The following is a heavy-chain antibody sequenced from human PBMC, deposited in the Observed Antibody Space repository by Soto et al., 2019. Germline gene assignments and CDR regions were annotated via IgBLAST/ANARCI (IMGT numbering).Heavy chain of an antibody. V-gene: IGHV4-34*01. CDR2: INHSGST. Sequence: KASETLSLTCAVYGGSFSGYYWSWIRQPPGKGLEWIGEINHSGSTNYNPSLKSRVTISVDTSKNQFSLKLSSVTAADTAVYYCARGYITMLLFDYWGQGTLVTVSS. CDR1: GGSFSGYY. D-gene: IGHD3-10*01. J-gene: IGHJ4*02. CDR3: ARGYITMLLFDY.